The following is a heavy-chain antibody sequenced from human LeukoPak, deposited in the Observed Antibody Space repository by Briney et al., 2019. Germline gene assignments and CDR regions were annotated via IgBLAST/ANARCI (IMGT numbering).Heavy chain of an antibody. V-gene: IGHV3-23*01. D-gene: IGHD4-17*01. J-gene: IGHJ3*02. Sequence: GGSLRLSCAASGFTFSNYWMHWVRQAPGKGLEWVSAISGSGGSTYYADSVKGRFTISRDNSKNTLYLQMNSLRAEDTAVYYCAKLSGDYDHDAFDIWGQGTMVTVSS. CDR2: ISGSGGST. CDR1: GFTFSNYW. CDR3: AKLSGDYDHDAFDI.